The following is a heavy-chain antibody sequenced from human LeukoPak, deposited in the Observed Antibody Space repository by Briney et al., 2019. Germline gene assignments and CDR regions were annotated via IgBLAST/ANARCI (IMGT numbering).Heavy chain of an antibody. Sequence: GSSVKVSCKASGGTFSSYAISWVRQAPGQGLEWMGGIILIFGTANYAQKFQGRVTITADESTSTAYMELSSLRSEDTAVYYCASVRFLEWSTSDKWYFDYWGQGTLVTVSS. CDR3: ASVRFLEWSTSDKWYFDY. V-gene: IGHV1-69*01. CDR1: GGTFSSYA. D-gene: IGHD3-3*01. CDR2: IILIFGTA. J-gene: IGHJ4*02.